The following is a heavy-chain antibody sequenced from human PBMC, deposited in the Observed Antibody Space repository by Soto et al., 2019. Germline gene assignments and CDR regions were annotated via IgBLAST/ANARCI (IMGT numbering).Heavy chain of an antibody. J-gene: IGHJ4*02. Sequence: EVQLLESGGGLVQPGGSLRLSCAASGFTFSSYAMSWVRQAPGKGLEWVSAISGSGGSTYYADSVKGRFTISRDNSKNTXXLQMNXXRAEDTAVYYCWRRGSPDYWGQGTLVTVSS. CDR2: ISGSGGST. V-gene: IGHV3-23*01. D-gene: IGHD1-26*01. CDR3: WRRGSPDY. CDR1: GFTFSSYA.